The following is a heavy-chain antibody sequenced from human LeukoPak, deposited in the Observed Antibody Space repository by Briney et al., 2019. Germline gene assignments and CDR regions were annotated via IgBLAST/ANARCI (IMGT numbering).Heavy chain of an antibody. Sequence: PGGSLRLSCAAPGFTFSSYAMSWVRQAPGKGLEWVSAISGSGGSTYYADSVKGRFTISRDNSKNTLYLQMNSLRAEDTAVYYCAKLTGSYYGSGSYSPFDYWGQGTLVTVSS. CDR2: ISGSGGST. V-gene: IGHV3-23*01. CDR3: AKLTGSYYGSGSYSPFDY. CDR1: GFTFSSYA. J-gene: IGHJ4*02. D-gene: IGHD3-10*01.